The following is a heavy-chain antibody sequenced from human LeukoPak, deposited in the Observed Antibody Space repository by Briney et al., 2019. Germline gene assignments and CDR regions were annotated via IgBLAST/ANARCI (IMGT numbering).Heavy chain of an antibody. Sequence: SETLSLTCAVYGGSFSGYYWSWIRQPPGKGLEWIGEINHSGSTNYNPSLKSRVTISVDTSKNQFSLKLSSVTAADTAVYYCASTTGYSSGWGPYNWFDPWGQGTLVTVSS. D-gene: IGHD6-19*01. CDR2: INHSGST. V-gene: IGHV4-34*01. J-gene: IGHJ5*02. CDR1: GGSFSGYY. CDR3: ASTTGYSSGWGPYNWFDP.